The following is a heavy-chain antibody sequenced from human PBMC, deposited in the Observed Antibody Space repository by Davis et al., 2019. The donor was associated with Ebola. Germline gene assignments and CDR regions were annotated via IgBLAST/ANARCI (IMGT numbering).Heavy chain of an antibody. Sequence: GESLKISCAASGFTFTNFAMTWVRQVPGKGLEWVSSISFSGGGTYYSDSVKGRFTISRDNAKNSLSLQMNSLRTEDTALYYCAKAPFLEGAFDMWGQGTMVTVSS. D-gene: IGHD2/OR15-2a*01. CDR2: ISFSGGGT. V-gene: IGHV3-23*01. J-gene: IGHJ3*02. CDR1: GFTFTNFA. CDR3: AKAPFLEGAFDM.